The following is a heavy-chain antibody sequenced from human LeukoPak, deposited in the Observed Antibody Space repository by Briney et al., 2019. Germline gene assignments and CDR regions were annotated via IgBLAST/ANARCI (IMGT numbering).Heavy chain of an antibody. CDR2: IYPSGNT. CDR3: ARDGVVTMELDF. V-gene: IGHV4-61*02. D-gene: IGHD3-10*01. J-gene: IGHJ4*02. CDR1: GESISSSRHY. Sequence: SETLSLTCSVSGESISSSRHYWRWIRQPAGTGLEWIGRIYPSGNTNYNPSLKSRATISPDTSNNQFSLNLKSVTAADTAMYYCARDGVVTMELDFWGQGTLVTVSS.